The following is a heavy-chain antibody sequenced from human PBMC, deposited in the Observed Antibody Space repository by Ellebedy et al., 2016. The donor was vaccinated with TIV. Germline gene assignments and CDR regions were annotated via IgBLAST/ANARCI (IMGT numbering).Heavy chain of an antibody. V-gene: IGHV5-51*01. CDR2: IYPGEPDPGDSDT. J-gene: IGHJ4*02. CDR3: ARQRERPFDN. CDR1: GYSFTSYW. Sequence: GESLKISCKGSGYSFTSYWIGWVRQTPGKGLEWMGMIYPGEPDPGDSDTRYSPSFQGQVTISADKSISTAYLQWSSLKASDTGIYYCARQRERPFDNWGQGTLVSVSS. D-gene: IGHD1-1*01.